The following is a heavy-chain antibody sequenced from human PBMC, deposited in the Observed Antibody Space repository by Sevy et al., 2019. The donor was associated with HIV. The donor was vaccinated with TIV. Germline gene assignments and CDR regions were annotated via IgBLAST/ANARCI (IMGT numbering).Heavy chain of an antibody. CDR1: GFTFSSYS. CDR2: ISSSSSYI. Sequence: GGSLRLSCAASGFTFSSYSMNWVRQAPGKGLEWVSSISSSSSYIYYADSVKGRFTISRDNAKNSLYLQMNSLGAEDTAVYYCAREATVIPYYYYGMDVWGQGTTVTVSS. D-gene: IGHD4-17*01. J-gene: IGHJ6*02. CDR3: AREATVIPYYYYGMDV. V-gene: IGHV3-21*01.